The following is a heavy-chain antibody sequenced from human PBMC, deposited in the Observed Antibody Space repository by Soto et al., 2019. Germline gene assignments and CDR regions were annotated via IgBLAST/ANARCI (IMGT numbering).Heavy chain of an antibody. J-gene: IGHJ4*02. Sequence: PSETLSLTCPVIGGSISSPNFSWSWIRQPPGKGLEWIGYIFYTGSTNYNPSLKSRVTISVDTSKNQFSLKLSSVTAADTAAYYCARGGRILEWLSYFDYWGQGTPVTVPQ. CDR3: ARGGRILEWLSYFDY. D-gene: IGHD3-3*01. CDR1: GGSISSPNFS. V-gene: IGHV4-61*01. CDR2: IFYTGST.